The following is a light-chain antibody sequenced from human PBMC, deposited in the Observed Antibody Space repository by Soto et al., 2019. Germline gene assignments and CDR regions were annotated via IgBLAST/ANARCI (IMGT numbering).Light chain of an antibody. CDR1: QNIWNK. J-gene: IGKJ4*01. Sequence: EIVMTQSPATLSVSPGERVTLSCRASQNIWNKLAWYQQRPGQIPRLLMYDVSSRASGIPARITGSGSQTEFTLTINSLQSEDFAVYYCQHYNDWPLTFGGGTKVEIK. CDR2: DVS. V-gene: IGKV3-15*01. CDR3: QHYNDWPLT.